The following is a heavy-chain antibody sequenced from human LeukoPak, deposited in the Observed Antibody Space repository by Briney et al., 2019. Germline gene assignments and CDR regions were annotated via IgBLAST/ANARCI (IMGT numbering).Heavy chain of an antibody. V-gene: IGHV4-34*01. CDR2: VNHSGST. CDR1: GGSFSGYY. CDR3: ARASRGY. Sequence: SETLPLTCAVYGGSFSGYYWSWIRQPPGKGLEWIGEVNHSGSTNYNPSLKSRVTISVDTSKNQFSLKLSSVTAADTAVYYCARASRGYWGQGTLVTVSS. D-gene: IGHD6-13*01. J-gene: IGHJ4*02.